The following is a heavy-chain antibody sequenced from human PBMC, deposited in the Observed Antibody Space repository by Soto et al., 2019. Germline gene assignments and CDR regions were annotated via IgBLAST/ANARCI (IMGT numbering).Heavy chain of an antibody. CDR2: IMPIFGTA. J-gene: IGHJ6*02. D-gene: IGHD2-21*02. Sequence: QVQLVQSGAEVREPGSSVKVSCKASGGTFRTYAIGWVRQAPGQGLEWMGGIMPIFGTADYGQKFQGRVTITADKSTNTVYMEVNRLSSADTAVYHCTQYCRGDCRSYRGADPRQAGDVWGQGTMVIVSS. CDR1: GGTFRTYA. CDR3: TQYCRGDCRSYRGADPRQAGDV. V-gene: IGHV1-69*06.